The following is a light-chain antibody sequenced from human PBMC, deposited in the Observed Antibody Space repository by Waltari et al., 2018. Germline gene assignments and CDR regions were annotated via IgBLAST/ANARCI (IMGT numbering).Light chain of an antibody. CDR3: QNHERLPAT. Sequence: ELVLTQSPGTLSLSPGERATLSCRASQNIGRYLVWYQQKPGQPPRLLSYAASTRATGIPDRFIGSGSGTDFSLTIARLEPEDFAVYFCQNHERLPATFGQGTKVEI. CDR2: AAS. V-gene: IGKV3-20*01. J-gene: IGKJ1*01. CDR1: QNIGRY.